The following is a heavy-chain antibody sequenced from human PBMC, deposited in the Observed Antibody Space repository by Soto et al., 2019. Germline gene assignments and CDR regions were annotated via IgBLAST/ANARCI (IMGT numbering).Heavy chain of an antibody. CDR3: VGEGTKTLRDWFDP. Sequence: QVQLQESGPGLVKPSETLSLTCTVSGASISGFYWSWIRKSAGKGLEWIGRIYATGTTDYNPSLKSRVMMSVDTSKKQFSLQLRSVTAADTAVYYCVGEGTKTLRDWFDPWGQGISVTVSS. J-gene: IGHJ5*02. CDR2: IYATGTT. CDR1: GASISGFY. D-gene: IGHD1-1*01. V-gene: IGHV4-4*07.